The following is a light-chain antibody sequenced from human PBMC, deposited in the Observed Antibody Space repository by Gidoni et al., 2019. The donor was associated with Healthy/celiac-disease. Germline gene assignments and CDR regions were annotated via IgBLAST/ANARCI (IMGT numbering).Light chain of an antibody. CDR3: QSADSSGTYV. Sequence: SYELTQPPSVSVSPGQTATITCSGDTLPKQFAYWYQQNPVQAPVLVIYRDTERPSGIPERFSGSSSGTTVTLTITGVQAEDEADYYCQSADSSGTYVFGTGTKVTVL. V-gene: IGLV3-25*03. J-gene: IGLJ1*01. CDR1: TLPKQF. CDR2: RDT.